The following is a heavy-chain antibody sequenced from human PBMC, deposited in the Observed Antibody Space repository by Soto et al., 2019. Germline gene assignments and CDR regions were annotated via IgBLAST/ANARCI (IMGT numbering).Heavy chain of an antibody. D-gene: IGHD3-3*01. Sequence: QVQLVQSGAEVKKPGASVKVSCKASGYTFTGYYMHWVRQAPGQGLEGMGWINPNSGGTNYAQEFQGRVHMTRDTSISTAYMELIRLRSDDTAVYYCARGDTIFGVVIEGEWFDPWGQGTVVTVSS. J-gene: IGHJ5*02. CDR2: INPNSGGT. V-gene: IGHV1-2*02. CDR3: ARGDTIFGVVIEGEWFDP. CDR1: GYTFTGYY.